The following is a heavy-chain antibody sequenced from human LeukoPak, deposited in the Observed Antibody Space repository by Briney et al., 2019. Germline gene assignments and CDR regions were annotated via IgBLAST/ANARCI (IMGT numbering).Heavy chain of an antibody. J-gene: IGHJ4*02. CDR1: GFAFSSSG. D-gene: IGHD2-21*01. V-gene: IGHV3-21*01. Sequence: GGCLRLSRGAAGFAFSSSGISSVSQAPGRGLEWVSSISGNSADINNADSLKGRFTISRDNAKNSLYLQLNSLTVEDTAVYYCARLDWRGYWGQGTLVTVSS. CDR3: ARLDWRGY. CDR2: ISGNSADI.